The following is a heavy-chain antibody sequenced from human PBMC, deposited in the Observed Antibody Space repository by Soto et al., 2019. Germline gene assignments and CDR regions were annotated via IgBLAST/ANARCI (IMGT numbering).Heavy chain of an antibody. CDR1: GFTFSTYW. J-gene: IGHJ6*02. Sequence: GGSLRLSCAASGFTFSTYWMTWVRLVPGKGLEWVANIRPDAGDMYYVDSVKGRFTVSRDNTKNSLYLQMSSLRADDTAVYFCARARRITPTGSAYSGMDVWGQGTTVTVSS. CDR3: ARARRITPTGSAYSGMDV. D-gene: IGHD1-1*01. CDR2: IRPDAGDM. V-gene: IGHV3-7*04.